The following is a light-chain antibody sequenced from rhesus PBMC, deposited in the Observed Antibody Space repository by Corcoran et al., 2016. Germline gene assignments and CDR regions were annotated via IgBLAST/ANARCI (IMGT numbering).Light chain of an antibody. CDR1: QSVNGR. Sequence: PGEGATLSCRASQSVNGRLAWYQQKPGQTHRLLVYDASTRATGIPDRFSGSGSGTDFFFTVSSLEPEDVGVYYCQQYSNWPWTFGQGTKVYIK. CDR2: DAS. CDR3: QQYSNWPWT. J-gene: IGKJ1*01. V-gene: IGKV3-35*01.